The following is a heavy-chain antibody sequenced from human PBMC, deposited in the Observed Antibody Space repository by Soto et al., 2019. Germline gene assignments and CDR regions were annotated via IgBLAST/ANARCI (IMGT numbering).Heavy chain of an antibody. J-gene: IGHJ6*02. CDR2: IRSKANSYAT. CDR3: TREIVVVVAATPSFSSDYPYYYYGMDV. D-gene: IGHD2-15*01. V-gene: IGHV3-73*01. Sequence: GGSLRLSCAASGFTFSGSAMHWVRQASGKGLEWVGRIRSKANSYATAYAASVKGRFTISRDDSKNTAYLQMNSLKTEDTAVYYCTREIVVVVAATPSFSSDYPYYYYGMDVWGQGTTVTVSS. CDR1: GFTFSGSA.